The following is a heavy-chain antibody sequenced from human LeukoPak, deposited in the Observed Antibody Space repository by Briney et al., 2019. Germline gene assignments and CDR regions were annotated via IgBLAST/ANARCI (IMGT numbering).Heavy chain of an antibody. V-gene: IGHV3-30-3*01. D-gene: IGHD3-9*01. Sequence: GGSLRLSCAASGFTFSSYAMHWVRQAPGKGLEWVAVISYDGSNKYYADSVKGRFTISRDNSKNTLYLQMNSLRAEDTAVYYCARGEGYYDISADFDYWGQGTLVTVSS. J-gene: IGHJ4*02. CDR1: GFTFSSYA. CDR2: ISYDGSNK. CDR3: ARGEGYYDISADFDY.